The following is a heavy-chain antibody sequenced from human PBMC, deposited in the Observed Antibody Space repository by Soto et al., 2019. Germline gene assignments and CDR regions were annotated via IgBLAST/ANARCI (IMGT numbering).Heavy chain of an antibody. J-gene: IGHJ4*02. CDR2: IYPGDSDT. Sequence: GESLKISCKGSGYHFTSYLIGWVRQKPGKGLEWMGIIYPGDSDTRYSPSFQGQVTISADKSISTAYLQWSSLKASDTAMYYCARHQQTYYYDSSGYPGTPLFDYWGQGTLVTVSS. V-gene: IGHV5-51*01. D-gene: IGHD3-22*01. CDR1: GYHFTSYL. CDR3: ARHQQTYYYDSSGYPGTPLFDY.